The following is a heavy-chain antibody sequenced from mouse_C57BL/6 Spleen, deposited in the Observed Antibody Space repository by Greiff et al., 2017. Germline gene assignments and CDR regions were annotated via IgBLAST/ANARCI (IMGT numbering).Heavy chain of an antibody. J-gene: IGHJ1*03. Sequence: EVQGVESEGGLVQPGSSMKLSCTASGFTFSDYYMAWVRQAPEKGLEWVANINYDGSSTYYLDSLKSRFIISRDNAKNILYLQMSILMSEDTATYYGARDSDWDEGYWYFGVWGTGTTVTVSS. CDR3: ARDSDWDEGYWYFGV. D-gene: IGHD4-1*01. V-gene: IGHV5-16*01. CDR1: GFTFSDYY. CDR2: INYDGSST.